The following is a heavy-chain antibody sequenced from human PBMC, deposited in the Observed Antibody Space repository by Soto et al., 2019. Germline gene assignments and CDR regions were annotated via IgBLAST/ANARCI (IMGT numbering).Heavy chain of an antibody. CDR1: GFTFSTYW. Sequence: EVQLVESGGGLVQPGGSLRLSCAVSGFTFSTYWMHWVRQVPGKGLVWVSRISLDGSRTSYADSVKGRFAISRDNAKNTLYLQMRGLRAEDSAVYFCVGDRDFYDGRGYASPGEAVDVWCQGTVVSVSS. V-gene: IGHV3-74*01. J-gene: IGHJ3*01. CDR2: ISLDGSRT. CDR3: VGDRDFYDGRGYASPGEAVDV. D-gene: IGHD3-22*01.